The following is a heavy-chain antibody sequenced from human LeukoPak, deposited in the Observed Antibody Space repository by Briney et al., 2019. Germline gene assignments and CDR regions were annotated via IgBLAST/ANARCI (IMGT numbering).Heavy chain of an antibody. D-gene: IGHD4-17*01. CDR2: IWYDGSNK. V-gene: IGHV3-33*06. CDR1: GFTFSSYG. Sequence: GGSLRLSCAASGFTFSSYGMHWVRQAPGKGLEWVAVIWYDGSNKYHADSVKGRFTISRDNSKNTLYLQMNSLRAEDTAVYYCAKALGDYEFDYWGQGTLVTVSS. CDR3: AKALGDYEFDY. J-gene: IGHJ4*02.